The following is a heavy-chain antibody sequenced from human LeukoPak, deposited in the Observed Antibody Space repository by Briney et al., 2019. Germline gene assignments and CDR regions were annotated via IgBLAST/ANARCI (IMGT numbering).Heavy chain of an antibody. J-gene: IGHJ6*03. Sequence: ASVKVSCKASGYTFTSYDINWVRQATGQGLEWMGWMNPNSGNTGYAQRLQGRVTITRNTSISTAYMELSSLRSEDTAVYYCARALGSSWPYYYYYMDVWGKGTTVTVSS. D-gene: IGHD6-13*01. CDR3: ARALGSSWPYYYYYMDV. CDR1: GYTFTSYD. CDR2: MNPNSGNT. V-gene: IGHV1-8*03.